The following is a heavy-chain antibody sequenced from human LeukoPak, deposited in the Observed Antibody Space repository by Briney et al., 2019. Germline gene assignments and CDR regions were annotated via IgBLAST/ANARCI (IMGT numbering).Heavy chain of an antibody. CDR3: ATITMVRGVRNYFDY. Sequence: GGSLRLSCAASGFTFSIYAMSWIRQAPGKGLEWVSGISGSGGDTYYADSVKGRFTISRDNSRNTLYLQMDSLRAEDTAVYYCATITMVRGVRNYFDYWGQGTLVTVSS. V-gene: IGHV3-23*01. CDR2: ISGSGGDT. CDR1: GFTFSIYA. J-gene: IGHJ4*02. D-gene: IGHD3-10*01.